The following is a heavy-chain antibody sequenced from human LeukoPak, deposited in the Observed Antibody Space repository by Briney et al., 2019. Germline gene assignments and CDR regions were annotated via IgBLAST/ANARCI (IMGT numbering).Heavy chain of an antibody. Sequence: SETLSLTCTASGGSISSYYWSWIRQPPGKGLEWIGYIYYSGSTNYNPSLKSRVTISVDTSKNQFSLKLSSVTAADTAVYYCARISSSSARDYWGQGTLVTVSS. CDR3: ARISSSSARDY. D-gene: IGHD6-13*01. V-gene: IGHV4-59*08. J-gene: IGHJ4*02. CDR1: GGSISSYY. CDR2: IYYSGST.